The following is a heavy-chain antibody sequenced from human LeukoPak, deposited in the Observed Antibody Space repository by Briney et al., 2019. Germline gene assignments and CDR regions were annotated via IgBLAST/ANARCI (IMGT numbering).Heavy chain of an antibody. CDR3: ARSRPDFGDYFYFDY. V-gene: IGHV4-59*01. CDR1: GGSISSYY. J-gene: IGHJ4*02. Sequence: PSETLSLTCTVSGGSISSYYWSWIRQPPGKGLEWIGYIYYSGSTNYNPSLKSRVTISVDTSKNQFSLKLSSVTAADTAVYYCARSRPDFGDYFYFDYWGQGTLVTVSS. D-gene: IGHD4-17*01. CDR2: IYYSGST.